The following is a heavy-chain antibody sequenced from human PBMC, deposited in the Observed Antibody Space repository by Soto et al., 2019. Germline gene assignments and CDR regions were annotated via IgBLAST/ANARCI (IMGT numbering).Heavy chain of an antibody. CDR2: FNGDGSST. Sequence: EVQLVESGGGLVPPGGSLRLSCAASGFTFSSYWMHWVRQAPGKGLVWVSRFNGDGSSTSYADAVKGRFTSSRDNAKNTLYLQMNSLRAEDTAVYYCARGGYCSSTSCYANDAFDIWGQGTMVTVSS. CDR1: GFTFSSYW. J-gene: IGHJ3*02. D-gene: IGHD2-2*01. CDR3: ARGGYCSSTSCYANDAFDI. V-gene: IGHV3-74*01.